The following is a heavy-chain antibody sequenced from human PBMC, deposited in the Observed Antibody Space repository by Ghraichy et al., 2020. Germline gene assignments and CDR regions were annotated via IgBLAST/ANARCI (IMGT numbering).Heavy chain of an antibody. Sequence: SETLSLTCSVSGVFITSSSYYWGWIRQPPGKGLEWIGSFYYGGTTYYNPSLRSRVTISVDTSKNQFSLNLNSVAAADTAVYYCAKESGTWGRGNIRGGGWFDPWGQGTLVTVSS. J-gene: IGHJ5*02. D-gene: IGHD3-10*01. V-gene: IGHV4-39*07. CDR2: FYYGGTT. CDR3: AKESGTWGRGNIRGGGWFDP. CDR1: GVFITSSSYY.